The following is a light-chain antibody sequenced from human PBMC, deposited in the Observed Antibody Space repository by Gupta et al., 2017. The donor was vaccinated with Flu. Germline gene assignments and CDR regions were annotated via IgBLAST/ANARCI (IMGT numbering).Light chain of an antibody. CDR2: DND. J-gene: IGLJ2*01. CDR3: GTWDGGLGVGV. V-gene: IGLV1-51*01. CDR1: SSRIGTNY. Sequence: SSSRIGTNYVSRYQQCPGTAPRLLIYDNDVRPSGIPDRFSGSKSSTSATLGITELQTGDEAVYYCGTWDGGLGVGVFGGGTKLTVL.